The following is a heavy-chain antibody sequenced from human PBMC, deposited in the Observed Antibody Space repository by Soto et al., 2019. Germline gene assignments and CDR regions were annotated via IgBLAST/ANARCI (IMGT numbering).Heavy chain of an antibody. CDR3: ARVGPYYYDSSGYYSDY. Sequence: PSETLSLTCTVSGGSISRCDYYWSWIRQPPGKGLEWIGYIYYSGSTYYNQSLKSRVTISVDTSKNQFSLKLSSVTAADTAVYYCARVGPYYYDSSGYYSDYWGQGTLVTVSS. D-gene: IGHD3-22*01. V-gene: IGHV4-30-4*01. CDR2: IYYSGST. J-gene: IGHJ4*02. CDR1: GGSISRCDYY.